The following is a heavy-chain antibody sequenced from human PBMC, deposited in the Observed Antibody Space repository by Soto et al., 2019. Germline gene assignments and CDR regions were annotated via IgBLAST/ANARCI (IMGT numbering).Heavy chain of an antibody. D-gene: IGHD4-17*01. J-gene: IGHJ4*02. CDR2: ISAYNGNT. V-gene: IGHV1-18*01. Sequence: GTSVKVSCKACGDRFASYAISWMQQAHGKGLEWMGWISAYNGNTNYAQKLQGRVTMTTDTSTSTAYMELRSLRSDDTAVYYCARDPFATDYGGNADFDYWGQGTLVTVSS. CDR1: GDRFASYA. CDR3: ARDPFATDYGGNADFDY.